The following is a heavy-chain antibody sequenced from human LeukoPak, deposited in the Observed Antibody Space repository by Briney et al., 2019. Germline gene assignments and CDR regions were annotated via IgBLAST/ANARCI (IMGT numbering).Heavy chain of an antibody. J-gene: IGHJ4*02. CDR2: ISGSGGST. V-gene: IGHV3-23*01. D-gene: IGHD3-22*01. Sequence: PGGSLRLSCAASGFTFSSYAMRWVRQARGKGLEGVSAISGSGGSTYYADSVKGGFTISRDNSKNTLYLQMNSLRAEDTAVYYCAKGIGSSGYYQYYFDYWGQGTLVTVSS. CDR1: GFTFSSYA. CDR3: AKGIGSSGYYQYYFDY.